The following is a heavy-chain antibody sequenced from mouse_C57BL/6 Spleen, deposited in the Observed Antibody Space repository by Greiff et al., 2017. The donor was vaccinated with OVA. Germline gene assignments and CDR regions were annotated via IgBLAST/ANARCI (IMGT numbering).Heavy chain of an antibody. CDR1: GFTFSSYG. Sequence: EVKLMESGGDLVKPGGSLKLSCAASGFTFSSYGMSWVRQTPDKRLEWVATISSGGSYTYYPDSVKGRFTISRDNAKNTLYLQMSSLKSEDTAMYYCARHYYGSSYGLDYFDYWGQGTTLTVSS. CDR3: ARHYYGSSYGLDYFDY. V-gene: IGHV5-6*01. J-gene: IGHJ2*01. CDR2: ISSGGSYT. D-gene: IGHD1-1*01.